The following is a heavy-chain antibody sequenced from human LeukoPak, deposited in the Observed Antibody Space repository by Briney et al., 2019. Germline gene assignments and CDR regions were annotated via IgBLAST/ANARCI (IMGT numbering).Heavy chain of an antibody. CDR1: GFTFSSYA. Sequence: GGSLRLSCAASGFTFSSYAMSWVRQAPGKGLEWVSAISGSGGSTYYADSVKGRFTSSRDNSKKTLYLQLSSLRAEDTAVYYCAKAMRSTTWGIFDYWGQGTLVTVSS. CDR2: ISGSGGST. V-gene: IGHV3-23*01. J-gene: IGHJ4*02. D-gene: IGHD6-13*01. CDR3: AKAMRSTTWGIFDY.